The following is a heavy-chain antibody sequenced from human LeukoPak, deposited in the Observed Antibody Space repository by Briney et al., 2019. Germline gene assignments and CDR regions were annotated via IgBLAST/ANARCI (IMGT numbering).Heavy chain of an antibody. CDR3: AAPRLYYDFWSGYY. CDR2: ISGSGGST. Sequence: GGSLRLSCAASGFTFSSYAMSWVRQAPGKGLEGVAAISGSGGSTYYADSVKGRFTISRDNSRNTLYLQMNSLRAEDTAVYYCAAPRLYYDFWSGYYWGQGTLVTVSS. CDR1: GFTFSSYA. J-gene: IGHJ4*02. D-gene: IGHD3-3*01. V-gene: IGHV3-23*01.